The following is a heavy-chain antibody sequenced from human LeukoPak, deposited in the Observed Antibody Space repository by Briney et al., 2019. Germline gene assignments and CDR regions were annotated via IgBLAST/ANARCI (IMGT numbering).Heavy chain of an antibody. V-gene: IGHV4-39*01. J-gene: IGHJ3*02. Sequence: SETLSLTCTVSGGSISSSSYYWGWIRQPPGKGLEWIGSVYYSGYTYYNPSLKSRVTISVDTSNDQFSLKLSSVTAADTAVYYCATLTGGDDAFDIWGQGTMVTVSS. D-gene: IGHD4-23*01. CDR3: ATLTGGDDAFDI. CDR2: VYYSGYT. CDR1: GGSISSSSYY.